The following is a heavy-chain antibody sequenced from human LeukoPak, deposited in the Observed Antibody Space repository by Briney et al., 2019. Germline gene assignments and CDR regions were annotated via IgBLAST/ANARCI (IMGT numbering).Heavy chain of an antibody. CDR2: IYHSGST. CDR3: ARALAAAGGFYYYYYMDV. D-gene: IGHD6-13*01. CDR1: GGSISSSNW. J-gene: IGHJ6*03. Sequence: SETLSLTCTVSGGSISSSNWWSWVRQPPGKGLEWIGEIYHSGSTNYNPSLKSRVTISVDTSKNQFSLKLSSVTAADTAVYYCARALAAAGGFYYYYYMDVWGKGTTVTISS. V-gene: IGHV4-4*02.